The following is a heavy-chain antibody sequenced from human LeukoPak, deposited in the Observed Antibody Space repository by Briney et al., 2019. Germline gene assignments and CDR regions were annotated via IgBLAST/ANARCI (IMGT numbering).Heavy chain of an antibody. CDR1: GFTFSSYG. CDR2: IWYDGSNK. J-gene: IGHJ4*02. V-gene: IGHV3-33*01. D-gene: IGHD3-22*01. CDR3: AREPRAYDSSGEFDY. Sequence: GGSLRLSCAASGFTFSSYGMHWVRQAPGKGLEWVAVIWYDGSNKYYADSVKGRFTISRDNAKNSLSLQMYSLRDDDTAVYYCAREPRAYDSSGEFDYWGQGTLVTVSS.